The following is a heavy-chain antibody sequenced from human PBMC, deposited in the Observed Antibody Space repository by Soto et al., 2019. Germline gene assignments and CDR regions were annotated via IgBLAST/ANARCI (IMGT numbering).Heavy chain of an antibody. Sequence: GASVKVSCKASGYTFTSYGISWVRQAPGQGLEWMGWISAYNGNTNYAQKLQGRVTMTTDTSTSTAYMELRSLRSDDTAVYYCAQFYFKDDSSYYYYGMDVWGQGTTVTVSS. J-gene: IGHJ6*02. CDR2: ISAYNGNT. CDR3: AQFYFKDDSSYYYYGMDV. D-gene: IGHD6-13*01. V-gene: IGHV1-18*01. CDR1: GYTFTSYG.